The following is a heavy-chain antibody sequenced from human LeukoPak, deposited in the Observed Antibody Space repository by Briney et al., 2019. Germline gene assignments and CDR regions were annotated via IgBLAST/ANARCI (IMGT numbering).Heavy chain of an antibody. CDR2: MNPNSGNT. V-gene: IGHV1-8*03. Sequence: GASVKVSCKASGYTFTSYDINRVRQATGQGLEWMGWMNPNSGNTGYAQKFQGRVTITRNTSISTAYMELSSLRSEDTAVYYCAITYYYDSSGYYFHYWGQGTLVTVSS. D-gene: IGHD3-22*01. CDR3: AITYYYDSSGYYFHY. J-gene: IGHJ4*02. CDR1: GYTFTSYD.